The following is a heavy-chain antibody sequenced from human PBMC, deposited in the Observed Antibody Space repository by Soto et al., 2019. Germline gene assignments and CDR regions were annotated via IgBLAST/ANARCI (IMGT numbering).Heavy chain of an antibody. J-gene: IGHJ3*02. Sequence: QVQLVQSGAEVKKPGASVKVSCKASGYTFSSYAISWVRQAPGQGLEWMGGIIPIFGTANYAQKFQGRVTITADESTSTAYMELSSLRSEDTAVYYCARASGYGRLDAFDIWGQGTMVTVSS. D-gene: IGHD6-25*01. CDR1: GYTFSSYA. CDR3: ARASGYGRLDAFDI. V-gene: IGHV1-69*13. CDR2: IIPIFGTA.